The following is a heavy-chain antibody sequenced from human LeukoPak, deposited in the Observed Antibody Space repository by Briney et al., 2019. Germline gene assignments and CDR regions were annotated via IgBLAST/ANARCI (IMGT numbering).Heavy chain of an antibody. J-gene: IGHJ4*02. CDR1: GFTFGDDG. CDR3: TRDRWQPLLFDY. D-gene: IGHD2-21*02. CDR2: IRSKAYGGTT. V-gene: IGHV3-49*03. Sequence: GGSLRLSCTASGFTFGDDGMSWFRQAPGKGLEWVGFIRSKAYGGTTEYAASVKGRFTISRDDSKSIAYLQMNSLKTEDTAVYYCTRDRWQPLLFDYWGQGTLVTVSS.